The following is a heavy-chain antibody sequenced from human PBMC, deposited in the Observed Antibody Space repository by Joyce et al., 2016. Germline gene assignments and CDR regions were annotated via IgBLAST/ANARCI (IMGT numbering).Heavy chain of an antibody. CDR2: ISPSDSDT. V-gene: IGHV5-51*01. Sequence: EVQLVQSGAEVKKPGESLKISCKASGFRFSSYRIGWVRQMPGKGLEWMGVISPSDSDTKDSPSVQGHVTFSVDRSNNTAYLQWNSLKASDNAMYYCARHPQPDVGDIWGQGTLVTVSS. J-gene: IGHJ4*02. CDR1: GFRFSSYR. D-gene: IGHD1-14*01. CDR3: ARHPQPDVGDI.